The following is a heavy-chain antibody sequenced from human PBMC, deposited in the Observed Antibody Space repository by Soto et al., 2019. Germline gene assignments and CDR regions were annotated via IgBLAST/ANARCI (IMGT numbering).Heavy chain of an antibody. J-gene: IGHJ4*02. D-gene: IGHD2-2*01. CDR2: IYWDGDE. CDR1: GFSLTTSGVG. Sequence: QITLKESGPPVVKPTQTLTLTCTFSGFSLTTSGVGVGWIRQPPGKALEWLALIYWDGDERYSPSLKSRLTITKDTSKNQVLLTMTNMDPVDTGTYYCAHRPPAATFDYWGQGTLVTVSS. CDR3: AHRPPAATFDY. V-gene: IGHV2-5*02.